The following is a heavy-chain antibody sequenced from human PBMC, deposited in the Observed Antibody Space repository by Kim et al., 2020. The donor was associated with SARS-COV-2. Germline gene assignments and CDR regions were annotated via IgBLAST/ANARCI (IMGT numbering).Heavy chain of an antibody. V-gene: IGHV4-59*08. Sequence: SETLSLTCTVSGGSISSYYWSWIRQPPGKGLEWIGYIYYSGSTNYNPSLKSRVTISVDTSKNQFSLKLSSVTAADTAGYYCARLVGPYYYDKEEPDDLWGRGTLVTVSS. D-gene: IGHD3-22*01. J-gene: IGHJ2*01. CDR3: ARLVGPYYYDKEEPDDL. CDR1: GGSISSYY. CDR2: IYYSGST.